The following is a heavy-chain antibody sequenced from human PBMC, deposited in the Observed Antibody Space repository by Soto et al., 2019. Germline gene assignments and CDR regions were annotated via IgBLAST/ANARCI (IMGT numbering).Heavy chain of an antibody. CDR3: ARGPYYYYYMDV. J-gene: IGHJ6*03. V-gene: IGHV1-8*02. Sequence: ASVKVSFKASWYTFTPYDINWVRQATGQGLEWMGRMNPKSGNTDYAQKFQGRVTMTRNTSISTAYMEVSSLRSEDTAVYYCARGPYYYYYMDVWGKGTTVTVSS. CDR1: WYTFTPYD. CDR2: MNPKSGNT.